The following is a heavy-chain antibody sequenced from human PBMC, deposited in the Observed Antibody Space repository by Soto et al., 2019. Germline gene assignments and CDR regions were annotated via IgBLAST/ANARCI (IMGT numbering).Heavy chain of an antibody. CDR1: GGTFSTHA. V-gene: IGHV1-69*13. CDR3: ARHYYYDSSGYFGPYYYYYGMDV. J-gene: IGHJ6*02. CDR2: IIPISGTT. D-gene: IGHD3-22*01. Sequence: SVKVSCKASGGTFSTHAIIWVRQAPGHGLEWMGGIIPISGTTYYTQKFQGRVTITADEPTSTAFMELSSLKSDDTAVYYCARHYYYDSSGYFGPYYYYYGMDVWGQGTTVTVPS.